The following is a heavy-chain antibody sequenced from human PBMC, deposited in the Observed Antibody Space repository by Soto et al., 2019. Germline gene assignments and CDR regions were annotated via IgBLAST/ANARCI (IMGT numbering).Heavy chain of an antibody. D-gene: IGHD1-26*01. Sequence: QAQLVQSGAEVKKPGASVKVSCKASGYTFTGYDINWVRQATGQGLEWMGWMNPNSGNTGYAQNFQGRVPMTRDNSITTAYMELTSLRDDEPDLYYCTGEKVGTTGIDFWGQGTLVNVSS. V-gene: IGHV1-8*01. CDR3: TGEKVGTTGIDF. CDR2: MNPNSGNT. CDR1: GYTFTGYD. J-gene: IGHJ4*02.